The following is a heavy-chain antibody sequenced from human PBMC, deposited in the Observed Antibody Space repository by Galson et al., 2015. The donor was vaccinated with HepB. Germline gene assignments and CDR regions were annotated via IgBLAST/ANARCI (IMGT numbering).Heavy chain of an antibody. CDR1: GFTVSSNY. J-gene: IGHJ5*02. D-gene: IGHD3-10*01. V-gene: IGHV3-66*01. CDR3: ARGGGTPITMVRGPYKFDP. Sequence: SLRLSCAASGFTVSSNYMSWVRQAPGKGLEWVSVIYSGGSTYYADSVKGRFTISRDDSKNTLYLQMNSLRAEDTAVYYCARGGGTPITMVRGPYKFDPWGQGTLVTVSS. CDR2: IYSGGST.